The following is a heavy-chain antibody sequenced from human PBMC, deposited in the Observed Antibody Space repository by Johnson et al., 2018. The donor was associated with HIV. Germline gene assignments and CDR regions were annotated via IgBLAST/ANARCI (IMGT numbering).Heavy chain of an antibody. CDR1: GFTFSNAW. J-gene: IGHJ3*02. CDR2: LYSDGGT. V-gene: IGHV3-66*01. Sequence: VQLVESGGGLVQPGGSLRLSCAASGFTFSNAWMSWVRQAPGKRLEWVSVLYSDGGTYYADSVKGRFTISRDNSKNTLYLQMTSLRAEYTAVYYCARGLVGWASTVASYAFDIWGQGTMVPSLQ. CDR3: ARGLVGWASTVASYAFDI. D-gene: IGHD6-19*01.